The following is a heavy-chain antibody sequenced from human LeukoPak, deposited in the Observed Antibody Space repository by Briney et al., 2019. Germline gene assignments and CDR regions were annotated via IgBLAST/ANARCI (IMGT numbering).Heavy chain of an antibody. J-gene: IGHJ3*02. CDR3: ARATWYGGNPSGAFDI. V-gene: IGHV1-46*01. CDR2: INPSGGST. CDR1: GYTFTNYH. Sequence: GASVKVSCKASGYTFTNYHLHWVRQAPGQGLEWMGIINPSGGSTSYAQKFQDRVTMTRDTSTSTVYMELNSLRSEVTAVYYCARATWYGGNPSGAFDIWGQGTMVTVSS. D-gene: IGHD4/OR15-4a*01.